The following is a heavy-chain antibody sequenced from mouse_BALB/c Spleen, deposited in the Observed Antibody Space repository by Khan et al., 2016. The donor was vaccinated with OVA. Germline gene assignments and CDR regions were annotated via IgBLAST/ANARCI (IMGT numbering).Heavy chain of an antibody. V-gene: IGHV14-4*02. D-gene: IGHD2-4*01. CDR1: GFNIKDYD. Sequence: IQLVQSGAELVRSGASVKLSCTASGFNIKDYDMHWVKQRPEQGLEWIGWIGTENGDTDYAPKFQGKATMTADTTSNTAYLQLSSLTSEDTAVXYCNPLMITQAWFAYWGQGTLVTVSA. J-gene: IGHJ3*01. CDR2: IGTENGDT. CDR3: NPLMITQAWFAY.